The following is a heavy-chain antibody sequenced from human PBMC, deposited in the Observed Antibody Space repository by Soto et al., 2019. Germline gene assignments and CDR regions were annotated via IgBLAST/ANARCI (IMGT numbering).Heavy chain of an antibody. V-gene: IGHV3-66*01. CDR3: ARTIGGASSLFFDY. CDR1: GFTVSSNY. Sequence: EVQLVESGGALVQPGGSLRLSCAASGFTVSSNYMNWVRQAPGKGLEWVSVIYTGGLTSYADSVKGRFIISRDSSKNTLYLQMNSLRIEDTAVYYCARTIGGASSLFFDYCGQGTLVSLSS. CDR2: IYTGGLT. D-gene: IGHD2-15*01. J-gene: IGHJ4*02.